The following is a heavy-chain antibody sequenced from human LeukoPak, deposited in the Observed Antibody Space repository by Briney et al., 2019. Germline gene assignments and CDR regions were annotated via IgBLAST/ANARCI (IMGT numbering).Heavy chain of an antibody. CDR1: GFTFSSYA. V-gene: IGHV3-23*01. D-gene: IGHD3-3*01. Sequence: GGSLRLSCAASGFTFSSYAMSWVRQAPGKGLEWVSAISGSGGSTYYADSVKGRFTISRDNSKNTLYLQMNSLRAEDTAVYYCAKPLGVVIIPEYFQHWGQGTLVTVSS. CDR3: AKPLGVVIIPEYFQH. CDR2: ISGSGGST. J-gene: IGHJ1*01.